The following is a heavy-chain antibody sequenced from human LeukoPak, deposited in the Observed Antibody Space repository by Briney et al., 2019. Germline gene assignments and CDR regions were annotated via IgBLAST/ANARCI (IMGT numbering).Heavy chain of an antibody. CDR1: GFTFSSYA. V-gene: IGHV3-23*01. D-gene: IGHD3-10*01. CDR3: AREHYYGSGSYYTFDY. J-gene: IGHJ4*02. CDR2: ISGSGGST. Sequence: GGSLRLSCAASGFTFSSYAMSWVRQAPGKGLEWVSAISGSGGSTYYADSVKGRFTISRDNAKNSLYLQMNSLRAEDTALYYCAREHYYGSGSYYTFDYWGQGTLVTVSS.